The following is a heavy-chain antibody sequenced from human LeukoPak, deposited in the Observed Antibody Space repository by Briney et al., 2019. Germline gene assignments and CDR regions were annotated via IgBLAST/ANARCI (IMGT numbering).Heavy chain of an antibody. CDR2: ISSSSSYI. CDR3: ARAAYSSSRPGAFDI. Sequence: GGSLRLSCAASGFTFSSYSMNWVRQAPGKGLKWVSSISSSSSYIYCADSVKGRFTISRDNAKNSLYLQMNSLRAEDTAVYYCARAAYSSSRPGAFDIWGQGTMVTVSS. CDR1: GFTFSSYS. D-gene: IGHD6-6*01. J-gene: IGHJ3*02. V-gene: IGHV3-21*01.